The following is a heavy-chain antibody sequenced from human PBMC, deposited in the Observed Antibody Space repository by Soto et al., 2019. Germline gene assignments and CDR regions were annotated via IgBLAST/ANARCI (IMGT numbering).Heavy chain of an antibody. J-gene: IGHJ5*02. V-gene: IGHV4-59*01. D-gene: IGHD3-22*01. CDR3: ARGRDPHAYYYDSSGYYAWFDP. CDR1: CGSISSYY. CDR2: IYYSGST. Sequence: SETLSLTCTVSCGSISSYYWSWIRQPPGKGLEWIGYIYYSGSTNYNPSLKSRVTISVDTSKNQFSLKLSSVTAADTAVYYCARGRDPHAYYYDSSGYYAWFDPWGQGTLVTVSS.